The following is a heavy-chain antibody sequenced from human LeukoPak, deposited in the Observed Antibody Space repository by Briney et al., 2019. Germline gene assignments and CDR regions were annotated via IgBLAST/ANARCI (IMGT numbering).Heavy chain of an antibody. J-gene: IGHJ4*02. V-gene: IGHV5-51*01. CDR1: GYSFTSYW. CDR2: IYPGDSDT. D-gene: IGHD3-22*01. Sequence: GESLKISCKGSGYSFTSYWLGWVRQMPGKGLEWMGIIYPGDSDTRYSPSVQCQVTISADKSISTAYLQWSSLKASDTAMYYCARLPYYYDSSGYQASDYWGQGTLVTVSS. CDR3: ARLPYYYDSSGYQASDY.